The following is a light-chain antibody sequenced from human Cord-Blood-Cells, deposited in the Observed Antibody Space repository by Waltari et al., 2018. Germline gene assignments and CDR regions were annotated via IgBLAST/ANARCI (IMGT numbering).Light chain of an antibody. V-gene: IGLV3-19*01. Sequence: SSELTQDPAVSVALGQTVRIPCQGDSLRSYYASWYQQKPGQAPVLVIYGKNNRPSGIPDRFSGSSSGNTASLTIPGAQAEDEADYYCNSRDSSGNHVVFGGGTKLTVL. CDR2: GKN. J-gene: IGLJ2*01. CDR3: NSRDSSGNHVV. CDR1: SLRSYY.